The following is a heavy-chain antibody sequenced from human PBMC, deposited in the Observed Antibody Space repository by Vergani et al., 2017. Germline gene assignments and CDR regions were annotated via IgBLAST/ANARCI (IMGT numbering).Heavy chain of an antibody. D-gene: IGHD2-21*01. V-gene: IGHV3-33*01. CDR2: IYYDGSKK. CDR3: VREGSYCGSTTCRKPSYVYYYHMDV. CDR1: GFTFSTYA. Sequence: QVQLVESGGGVVQPGRSLRLSCTSSGFTFSTYAMHWVRQAPGQGLEWVAIIYYDGSKKYYADSVQGRFTISRDNSRNTLDLLMSSLRAEDTAIYYCVREGSYCGSTTCRKPSYVYYYHMDVWGEGTTVTVSS. J-gene: IGHJ6*03.